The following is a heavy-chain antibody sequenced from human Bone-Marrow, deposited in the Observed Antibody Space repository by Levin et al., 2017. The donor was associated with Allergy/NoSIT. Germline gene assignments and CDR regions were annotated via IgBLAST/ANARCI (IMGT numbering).Heavy chain of an antibody. J-gene: IGHJ4*02. D-gene: IGHD1-14*01. CDR2: INPRGGST. Sequence: ASVKVSCKASGYTFSSYHIYWVRQAPGQGLEWMGIINPRGGSTSYAQRFQGRVTMTSDTSTSTVYMELSSLRSEDTAMYYCARGITPALYYFEFWGQGTLVTVSS. CDR3: ARGITPALYYFEF. V-gene: IGHV1-46*01. CDR1: GYTFSSYH.